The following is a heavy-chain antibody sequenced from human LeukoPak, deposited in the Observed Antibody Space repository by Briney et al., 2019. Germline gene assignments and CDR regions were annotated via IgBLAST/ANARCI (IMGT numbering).Heavy chain of an antibody. J-gene: IGHJ4*02. Sequence: PGGSLRLSCAASGFTFSSYSMNWVRQAPGKGLEWVSSISSSSSYIYYADSVKGRFTISRDNAKNSLYLQMNSLRAEDTAVYYCARDDSGSYRGCLDYWGQGTLVTVSS. CDR1: GFTFSSYS. CDR3: ARDDSGSYRGCLDY. V-gene: IGHV3-21*01. CDR2: ISSSSSYI. D-gene: IGHD1-26*01.